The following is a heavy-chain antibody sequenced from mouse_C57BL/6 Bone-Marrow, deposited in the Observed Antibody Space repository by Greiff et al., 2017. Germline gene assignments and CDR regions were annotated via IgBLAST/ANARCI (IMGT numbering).Heavy chain of an antibody. CDR1: GFTFSSYG. D-gene: IGHD4-1*01. Sequence: EVKVVESGGDLVKPGGSLKLSCAASGFTFSSYGMSWVRPTPDKRLEWVATISSGGSYTYYPDSVKGRFTISRDNAKNTLYLQMSSLKSEDTAMYYCAREGTGKAYWGQGTLVTVSA. CDR3: AREGTGKAY. V-gene: IGHV5-6*01. J-gene: IGHJ3*01. CDR2: ISSGGSYT.